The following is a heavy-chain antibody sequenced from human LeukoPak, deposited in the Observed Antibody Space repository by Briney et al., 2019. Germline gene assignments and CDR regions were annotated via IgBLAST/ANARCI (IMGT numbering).Heavy chain of an antibody. CDR1: GFTFSSYW. CDR3: ARDQAPTDCSGGSCYSHCYGMDV. V-gene: IGHV3-74*01. CDR2: INSDGSST. Sequence: PGGSLRLSCAASGFTFSSYWMHWVRQAPGKGLVWVSRINSDGSSTSYADSVKGRFTISRDNAKNTLYLQMNSLRAEDTAVYYCARDQAPTDCSGGSCYSHCYGMDVWGQGTTVTVSS. J-gene: IGHJ6*02. D-gene: IGHD2-15*01.